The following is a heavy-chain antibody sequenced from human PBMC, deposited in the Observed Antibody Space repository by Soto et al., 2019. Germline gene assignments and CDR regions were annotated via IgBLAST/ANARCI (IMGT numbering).Heavy chain of an antibody. CDR1: GGTFSSYA. J-gene: IGHJ5*02. CDR3: ARDLRRYYYGSGSPNWFDP. Sequence: QVQLVQSGAEVKKPGSSVKVSCKASGGTFSSYAISWVRQAPGQGLEWMGGIIPIFGTANYAQKFQGRVTITADESTSTAYMELSSLRSEDTAVYYCARDLRRYYYGSGSPNWFDPRGQGTLVTVSS. CDR2: IIPIFGTA. V-gene: IGHV1-69*01. D-gene: IGHD3-10*01.